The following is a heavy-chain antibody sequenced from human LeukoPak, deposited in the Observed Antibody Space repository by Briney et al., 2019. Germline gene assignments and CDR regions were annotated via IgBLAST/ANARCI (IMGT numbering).Heavy chain of an antibody. J-gene: IGHJ3*02. D-gene: IGHD4-17*01. CDR2: ISSSSSYI. V-gene: IGHV3-21*01. CDR1: GFTFSSYS. Sequence: GGSLRLSCAASGFTFSSYSMNWVRQAPGKGLEWVSSISSSSSYIYYADSVKGRFTISRDNAKNSLYLQMNSLRAEDTAVYYCARAVYGFDAFDIWGQGTMVTVCS. CDR3: ARAVYGFDAFDI.